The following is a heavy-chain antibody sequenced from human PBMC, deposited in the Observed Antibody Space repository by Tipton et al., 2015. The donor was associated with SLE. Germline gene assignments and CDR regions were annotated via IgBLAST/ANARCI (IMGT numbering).Heavy chain of an antibody. V-gene: IGHV3-23*01. D-gene: IGHD5-12*01. CDR3: AKDMVATILGPFDY. Sequence: SLRLSCAASGFTFPNYAMSWVRQAPGKGLECVSVISGRDDSTYYADSVKGRFTISRDNSKNTLYLQMNSLRAEDTAVYYCAKDMVATILGPFDYWGQGTLVTVSS. CDR1: GFTFPNYA. CDR2: ISGRDDST. J-gene: IGHJ4*02.